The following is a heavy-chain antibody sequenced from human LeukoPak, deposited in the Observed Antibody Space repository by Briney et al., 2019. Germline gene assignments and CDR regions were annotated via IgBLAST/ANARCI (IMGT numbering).Heavy chain of an antibody. CDR2: INWNGGNT. D-gene: IGHD4-11*01. CDR3: ARALSNYVDYYYYYYMDV. V-gene: IGHV3-20*04. CDR1: GFTFDDYG. J-gene: IGHJ6*03. Sequence: GGSLRLSCAASGFTFDDYGMSWVRQAPGKGLEWVSGINWNGGNTGYVDSVKGRFTISRDNAKNSLYLQMNSLRVEDTALYYCARALSNYVDYYYYYYMDVWGKGTTVTVSS.